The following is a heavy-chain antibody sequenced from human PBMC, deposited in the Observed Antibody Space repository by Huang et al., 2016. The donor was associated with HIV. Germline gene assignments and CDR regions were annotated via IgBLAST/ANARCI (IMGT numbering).Heavy chain of an antibody. J-gene: IGHJ3*02. CDR3: AREGQTWYGKPIAAFEI. CDR1: GGSFNSLA. Sequence: VQLVQSGAEVKRPGTSVNISCKASGGSFNSLAFNWVRQAPGQGLPCMGGIVPLFSVTNYAEKCRGRLTISADKSTSTVFMELRGLTSEDTAVFFCAREGQTWYGKPIAAFEIWGQGTTVIVSP. V-gene: IGHV1-69*10. CDR2: IVPLFSVT. D-gene: IGHD6-13*01.